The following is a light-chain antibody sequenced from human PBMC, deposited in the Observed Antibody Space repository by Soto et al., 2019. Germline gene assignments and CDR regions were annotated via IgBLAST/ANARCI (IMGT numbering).Light chain of an antibody. Sequence: DIVMTQSPLSLPVIPGEPASISCRSSQSLLHTNGYQYLDWYLQKPGQSPQLLIYLGSNRASGVPDRVSGSGSGTDFTLKISRVEAEDAGVYYCMQALQTPRAFGQGTKVEIK. J-gene: IGKJ1*01. CDR3: MQALQTPRA. CDR2: LGS. V-gene: IGKV2-28*01. CDR1: QSLLHTNGYQY.